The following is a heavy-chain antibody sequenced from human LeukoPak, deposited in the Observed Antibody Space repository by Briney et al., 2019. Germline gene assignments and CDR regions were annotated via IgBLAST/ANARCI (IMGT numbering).Heavy chain of an antibody. D-gene: IGHD4-11*01. V-gene: IGHV3-53*01. CDR2: IYSGGST. CDR3: AREAPDDYTFDY. CDR1: GFTVSSNY. J-gene: IGHJ4*02. Sequence: GGSLRLSCAASGFTVSSNYMSWVRQAPGKGLEWVSVIYSGGSTYYADSVKGRFTISRDNPKNTLYLQMNSLRAEDTAVYYCAREAPDDYTFDYWGQGTLVTVSS.